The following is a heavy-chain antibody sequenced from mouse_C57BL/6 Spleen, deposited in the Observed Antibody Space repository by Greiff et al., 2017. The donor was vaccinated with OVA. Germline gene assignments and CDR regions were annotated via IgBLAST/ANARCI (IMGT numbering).Heavy chain of an antibody. Sequence: QVQLQQSGAELVRPGASVKLSCKASGYTFTSYGISWVKQRTGQGLEWIGEIYPRSGNTYYTEKFKGKATLTADKSSSTAYMELRSLTSADSAVYFYARRGDGSLDYWGQGTTLTVSS. CDR1: GYTFTSYG. D-gene: IGHD1-1*01. V-gene: IGHV1-81*01. CDR2: IYPRSGNT. J-gene: IGHJ2*01. CDR3: ARRGDGSLDY.